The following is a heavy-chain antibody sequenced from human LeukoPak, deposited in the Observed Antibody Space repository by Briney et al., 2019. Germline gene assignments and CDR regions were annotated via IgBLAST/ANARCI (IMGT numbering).Heavy chain of an antibody. Sequence: GESLKISCKDSGYSVTTYWIGWVRQMPGKGLEWMGMVYPGDSNSRYSPSFQGQVTISADKSISTAYLQWSSLKASDTAIYYCARPIGSGSYFDYWGQGTLVTVSS. CDR3: ARPIGSGSYFDY. CDR1: GYSVTTYW. CDR2: VYPGDSNS. V-gene: IGHV5-51*01. J-gene: IGHJ4*02. D-gene: IGHD3-10*01.